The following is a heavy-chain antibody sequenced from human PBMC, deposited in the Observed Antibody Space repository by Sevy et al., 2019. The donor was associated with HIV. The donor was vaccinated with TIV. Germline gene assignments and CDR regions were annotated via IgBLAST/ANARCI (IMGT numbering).Heavy chain of an antibody. J-gene: IGHJ4*02. V-gene: IGHV3-30-3*01. CDR3: ARGPYNSGLRLDF. CDR2: ISFDGGNK. CDR1: GFSLSDYA. Sequence: GESLKISCAASGFSLSDYAIHWARQGPVKGLEWLTVISFDGGNKYYADSVKGRFTISRENSKNTVSLQMNSLRPDDTALYYCARGPYNSGLRLDFWGRGILVTVSS. D-gene: IGHD5-12*01.